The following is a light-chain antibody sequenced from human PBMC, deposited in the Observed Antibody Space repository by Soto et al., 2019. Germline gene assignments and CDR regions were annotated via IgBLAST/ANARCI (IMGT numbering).Light chain of an antibody. CDR2: EVN. Sequence: QSVLTHPPSASGSPGQSVAISCTGTNSDIGNYNFVSWYQQHPGKAPKLMIYEVNKRPSGVPDRFSGSKSGNTASLTVSGLQPEDEADYYCSSYAGSNNMLFGGGTQLTVL. J-gene: IGLJ2*01. V-gene: IGLV2-8*01. CDR3: SSYAGSNNML. CDR1: NSDIGNYNF.